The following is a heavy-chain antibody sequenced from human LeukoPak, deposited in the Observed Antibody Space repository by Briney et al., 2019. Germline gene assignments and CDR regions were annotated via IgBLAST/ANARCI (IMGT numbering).Heavy chain of an antibody. CDR3: MNIGTMGSH. CDR2: IYSDGST. D-gene: IGHD1-26*01. Sequence: GGSRRLSCAASGYIVSGNYMSWVRQAPGKGLEWVSVIYSDGSTYYRDSVKGRFTISRDNSKNTVYLQMNSLRVDDTAVYHCMNIGTMGSHWGQGTLVTVSP. CDR1: GYIVSGNY. V-gene: IGHV3-66*02. J-gene: IGHJ4*02.